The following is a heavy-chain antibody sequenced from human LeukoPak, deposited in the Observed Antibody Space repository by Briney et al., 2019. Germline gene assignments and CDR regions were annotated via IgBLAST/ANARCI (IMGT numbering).Heavy chain of an antibody. Sequence: PGGSLRLSCEASGFSFGNYAMHWVRQAPGKGLEWVGVISSDGSNKYYTDSVKGRFTISRDNSKNTLYVQMNSLRAEDTAVYYCARDSGYGLDAFDIWGQGTMVTVSS. CDR3: ARDSGYGLDAFDI. V-gene: IGHV3-30-3*01. CDR1: GFSFGNYA. D-gene: IGHD5-12*01. J-gene: IGHJ3*02. CDR2: ISSDGSNK.